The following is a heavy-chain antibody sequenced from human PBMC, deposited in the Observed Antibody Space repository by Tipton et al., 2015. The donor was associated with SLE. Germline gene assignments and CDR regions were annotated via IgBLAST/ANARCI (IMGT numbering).Heavy chain of an antibody. J-gene: IGHJ4*02. CDR3: ARLAVAGMWYYFDF. D-gene: IGHD6-19*01. Sequence: TLSLTCTVSGAFIGSHHWTWIRQPPGKGLEWIGNIFYSGGTNYSPFLNSRITISVDTSKNQLSLNVISMTAADTAVYYCARLAVAGMWYYFDFWGQGAPVTVSS. CDR1: GAFIGSHH. V-gene: IGHV4-59*11. CDR2: IFYSGGT.